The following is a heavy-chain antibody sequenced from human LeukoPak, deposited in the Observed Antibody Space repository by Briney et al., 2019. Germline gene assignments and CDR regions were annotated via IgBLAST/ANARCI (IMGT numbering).Heavy chain of an antibody. V-gene: IGHV3-73*01. J-gene: IGHJ5*02. Sequence: GGSLRLSCAASGFTFSGSAIHWVRQSSGKGLEWVGQIDKKDKGYATATAYAASVKGRFTISRDDSINTAYLQMKSMKTEDTALYYCTRDSGTYNWFDPWGQGTLVTVSS. D-gene: IGHD1-26*01. CDR2: IDKKDKGYATAT. CDR3: TRDSGTYNWFDP. CDR1: GFTFSGSA.